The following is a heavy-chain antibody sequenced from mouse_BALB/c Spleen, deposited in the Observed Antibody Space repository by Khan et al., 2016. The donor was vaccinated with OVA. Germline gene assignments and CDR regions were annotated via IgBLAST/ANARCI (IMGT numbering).Heavy chain of an antibody. Sequence: MQLEESGGDLVKPGGSLTLTCAASGFTFSTYGMSWVRQTPDKRLVWVATISTGGSYTYYPDSVKGRFTISRDNAKNTLYLQMSSLKSEDTAMFYCERLTYYYDSEGFAYWGQGTLVTVSA. CDR2: ISTGGSYT. D-gene: IGHD1-1*01. J-gene: IGHJ3*01. CDR1: GFTFSTYG. CDR3: ERLTYYYDSEGFAY. V-gene: IGHV5-6*01.